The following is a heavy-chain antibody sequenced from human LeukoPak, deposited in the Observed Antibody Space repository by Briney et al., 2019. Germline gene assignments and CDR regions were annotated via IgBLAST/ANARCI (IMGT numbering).Heavy chain of an antibody. CDR3: ARGSRGIAAAGTHRPTYFDL. J-gene: IGHJ2*01. V-gene: IGHV4-34*01. Sequence: PSETLSLTCAVYGGSFSGYYWSWIRQPPGKGLEWTGEINHSGSTNYNPSLKSRVTISVDTSKNQFSLKLSSVPAADTAVYYCARGSRGIAAAGTHRPTYFDLWGRGTLVTVSS. CDR1: GGSFSGYY. D-gene: IGHD6-13*01. CDR2: INHSGST.